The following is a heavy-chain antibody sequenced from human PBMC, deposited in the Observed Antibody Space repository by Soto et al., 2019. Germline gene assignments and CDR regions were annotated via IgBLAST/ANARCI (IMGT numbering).Heavy chain of an antibody. D-gene: IGHD6-19*01. CDR2: ISYDGSNK. J-gene: IGHJ4*02. V-gene: IGHV3-30*03. Sequence: QVQLVESGGGVVQPGRSLRLSCAASGFTFSSYGMHWVRQAPGKGLEWVAVISYDGSNKYYADSVKGRFTISRDNSKNTRYLQMNSLRAEDTAVYYCAIGIAVAGSVWWGQGTLVTVSS. CDR1: GFTFSSYG. CDR3: AIGIAVAGSVW.